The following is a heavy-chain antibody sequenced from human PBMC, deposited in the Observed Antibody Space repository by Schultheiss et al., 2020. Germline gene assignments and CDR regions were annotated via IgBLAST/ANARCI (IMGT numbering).Heavy chain of an antibody. CDR2: IYYSGST. V-gene: IGHV4-61*01. CDR3: ARDNCSSTSCYAGSRDYYYYYMDV. J-gene: IGHJ6*03. D-gene: IGHD2-2*01. CDR1: GGSISSSSYY. Sequence: SETLSLTCTVSGGSISSSSYYWSWIRQPPVKGLEWIGYIYYSGSTNYNPSLKSRVTISVDTSKNQFSLKLSSVTAADTAVYYCARDNCSSTSCYAGSRDYYYYYMDVWGKGTTVTVS.